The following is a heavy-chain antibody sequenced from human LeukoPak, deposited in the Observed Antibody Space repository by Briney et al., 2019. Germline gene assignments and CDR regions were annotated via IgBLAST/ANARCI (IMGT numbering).Heavy chain of an antibody. J-gene: IGHJ4*02. CDR3: AKRRGGPGRYYFDY. CDR2: INVGGGGT. V-gene: IGHV3-23*01. CDR1: GFTFSSYA. Sequence: GGSPRLSCAASGFTFSSYAMSWVRQAPGKGLEWVSSINVGGGGTYYADSVKGRFTISRDNSKNTLYLQMNSLRAEDTAVYYCAKRRGGPGRYYFDYWGQGTLVTVSS. D-gene: IGHD3-16*01.